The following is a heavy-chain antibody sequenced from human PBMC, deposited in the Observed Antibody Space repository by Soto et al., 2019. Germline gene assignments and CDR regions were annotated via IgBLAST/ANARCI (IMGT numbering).Heavy chain of an antibody. V-gene: IGHV4-59*01. D-gene: IGHD3-16*01. J-gene: IGHJ5*02. CDR2: IYYDGTA. CDR1: GGSFSPNY. CDR3: ARDHSYSDSYWWLDP. Sequence: SETLSLTCTVSGGSFSPNYWSWIRQPPGKGLEWVGYIYYDGTARHNPSLKSRVTISLETSTSTVYMELRSLRSDDTAVYYCARDHSYSDSYWWLDPWGPGTLVTV.